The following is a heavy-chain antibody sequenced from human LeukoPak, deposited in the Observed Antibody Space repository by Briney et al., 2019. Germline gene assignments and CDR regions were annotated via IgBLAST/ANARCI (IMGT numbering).Heavy chain of an antibody. D-gene: IGHD6-13*01. CDR2: IYYSGST. Sequence: SETLSLTCTVSGGSISSYYWSWIRQPPGKGLEWIGYIYYSGSTNYNPSLKSQVTISVDTSKNQFSPKLSSVTAADTAVYYCARQQLSQLYYFDYWGQGTLVTVSS. CDR1: GGSISSYY. V-gene: IGHV4-59*01. CDR3: ARQQLSQLYYFDY. J-gene: IGHJ4*02.